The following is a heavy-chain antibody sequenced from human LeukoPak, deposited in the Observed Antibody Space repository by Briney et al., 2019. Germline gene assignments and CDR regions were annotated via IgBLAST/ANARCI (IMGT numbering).Heavy chain of an antibody. J-gene: IGHJ6*02. CDR1: GFTLSSYG. CDR2: ISYDGSNK. Sequence: AGGSLRLSCAASGFTLSSYGMHWVRQAPGKGLEWVAVISYDGSNKYYADSVKGRFTISRDNSKNTLYLQMNSLRAEDTAVYYCAKDRVRGVYYYYYGMDVWGQGTTVTVSS. V-gene: IGHV3-30*18. CDR3: AKDRVRGVYYYYYGMDV. D-gene: IGHD3-10*01.